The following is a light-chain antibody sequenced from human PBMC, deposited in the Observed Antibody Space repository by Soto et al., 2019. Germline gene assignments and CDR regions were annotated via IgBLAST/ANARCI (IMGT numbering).Light chain of an antibody. J-gene: IGLJ3*02. CDR3: ATWDASLRAWV. CDR2: SNS. V-gene: IGLV1-47*01. Sequence: QSVLTQPPSASGTPGQRVTISCSESSSNIGSNYIYWYQQLPGTAPKLLIYSNSQRPSGTPDRFSGSKSGTSASLTISGLRSEDEADYYCATWDASLRAWVFGGGTKLTVL. CDR1: SSNIGSNY.